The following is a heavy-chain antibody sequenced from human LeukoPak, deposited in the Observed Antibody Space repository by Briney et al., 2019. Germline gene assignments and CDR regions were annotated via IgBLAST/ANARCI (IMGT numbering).Heavy chain of an antibody. J-gene: IGHJ6*02. Sequence: GGSLRLSCAASGFTFDDYAMHWVRQAPGKGLEWVSLISGDGGSTYYADSVKGRFTISRDNSKNSLYLQMNSLRTEDTALYYCAKAAVEWLRFLLSDYYYGMDVWGQGTTVTVSS. CDR1: GFTFDDYA. CDR2: ISGDGGST. D-gene: IGHD5-12*01. V-gene: IGHV3-43*02. CDR3: AKAAVEWLRFLLSDYYYGMDV.